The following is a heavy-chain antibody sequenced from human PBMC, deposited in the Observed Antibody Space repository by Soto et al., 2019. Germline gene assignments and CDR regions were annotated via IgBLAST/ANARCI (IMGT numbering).Heavy chain of an antibody. CDR2: INTGNGNT. CDR3: ARNVAGAHDF. CDR1: GYTFTDYS. D-gene: IGHD2-15*01. V-gene: IGHV1-3*04. Sequence: QVQLVQSGTEEKKPGASVKVSCKASGYTFTDYSIRWVRQAPGQRLEWMAWINTGNGNTKSSQTFQGRVTVSMDTSATTAYMELSSLRSEDTAVYYCARNVAGAHDFWGQGTLVTVSS. J-gene: IGHJ4*02.